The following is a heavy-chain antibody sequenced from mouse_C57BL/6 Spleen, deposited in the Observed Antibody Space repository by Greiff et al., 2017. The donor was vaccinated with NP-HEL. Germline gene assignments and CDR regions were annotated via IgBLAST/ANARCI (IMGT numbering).Heavy chain of an antibody. J-gene: IGHJ2*01. Sequence: VQLQQSGAELVRPGASVTLSCKASGYTFTDYEMHWVKQTPVHGLEWIGAIDPETGGTAYNQKFKGKAILTADNSSSTAYMELRSLTSEDSAVYYCTRYDGSPDYWGKGATLTVSS. CDR1: GYTFTDYE. V-gene: IGHV1-15*01. CDR2: IDPETGGT. D-gene: IGHD2-3*01. CDR3: TRYDGSPDY.